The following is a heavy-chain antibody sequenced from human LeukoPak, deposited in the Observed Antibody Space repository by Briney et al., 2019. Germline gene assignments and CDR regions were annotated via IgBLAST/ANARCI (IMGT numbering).Heavy chain of an antibody. CDR2: IYYSGST. J-gene: IGHJ4*02. CDR3: ARFYYGSGSYSHFDY. D-gene: IGHD3-10*01. CDR1: GGSLSSAGYY. V-gene: IGHV4-30-4*01. Sequence: SETLSLTCTVSGGSLSSAGYYWSWIRQPPGKGLEWIGYIYYSGSTDYNPSLKSRLTVSLDTSKNQFSLRLSSVTAADTAVYYCARFYYGSGSYSHFDYWGQGTLVTVSS.